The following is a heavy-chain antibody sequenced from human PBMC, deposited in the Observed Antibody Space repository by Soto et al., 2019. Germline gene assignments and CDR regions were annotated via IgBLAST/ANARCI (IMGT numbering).Heavy chain of an antibody. CDR2: MNPNSGNT. CDR3: ARGWPTYTMARGEFDY. D-gene: IGHD3-10*01. J-gene: IGHJ4*02. V-gene: IGHV1-8*01. Sequence: ASVKVSCKASGYTFTSYDINWVRQATGQGLEWMGWMNPNSGNTGYAQKFQGRVTMTRNTSISTAYMELSSLRSEDTAVYYCARGWPTYTMARGEFDYWGQGTLVTVSS. CDR1: GYTFTSYD.